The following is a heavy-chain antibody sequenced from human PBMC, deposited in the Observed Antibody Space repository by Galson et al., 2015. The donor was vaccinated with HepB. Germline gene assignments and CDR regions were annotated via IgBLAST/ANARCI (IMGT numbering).Heavy chain of an antibody. CDR3: AIDYVLFRVVSPGAFDI. Sequence: SVKVSCKVSGYTLTELPMHWVRQAPGKGLEWMGGFDPEDGETIYAQKFQGRVTMTEDTSTDTAYMELSSLRSEDTAVYYCAIDYVLFRVVSPGAFDIWGQGTMVTVSS. V-gene: IGHV1-24*01. D-gene: IGHD3-3*01. J-gene: IGHJ3*02. CDR2: FDPEDGET. CDR1: GYTLTELP.